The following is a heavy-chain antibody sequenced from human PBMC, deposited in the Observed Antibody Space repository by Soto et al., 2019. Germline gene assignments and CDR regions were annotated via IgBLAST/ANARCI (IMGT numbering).Heavy chain of an antibody. J-gene: IGHJ4*02. CDR1: GFTFSTYS. CDR2: ISSSSSYI. D-gene: IGHD1-26*01. V-gene: IGHV3-21*01. CDR3: ARDWGGRYWEGY. Sequence: EVQLVESGGGLVKPGGSLRLSCAASGFTFSTYSMNWVRQAPGKGLEWVSSISSSSSYIYYADSLKGRFTISRDNAKNSLYLQMNSLRDEDTAVYYCARDWGGRYWEGYWGQGTLVTVSS.